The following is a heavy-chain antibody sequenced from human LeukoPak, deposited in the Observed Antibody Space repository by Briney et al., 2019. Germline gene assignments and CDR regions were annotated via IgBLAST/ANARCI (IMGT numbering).Heavy chain of an antibody. Sequence: GASVTLSCKTSGGTFSSYAITWVRQTPGQGLEWMGGIIPIFGTTNYAQKFQDRVTITADKSTSTAYMKLSSLRSEDTAVYYCARVVGLTGYSSNWYSGYYYYMDVWGKGTTVTVSS. CDR3: ARVVGLTGYSSNWYSGYYYYMDV. V-gene: IGHV1-69*06. D-gene: IGHD6-13*01. CDR2: IIPIFGTT. CDR1: GGTFSSYA. J-gene: IGHJ6*03.